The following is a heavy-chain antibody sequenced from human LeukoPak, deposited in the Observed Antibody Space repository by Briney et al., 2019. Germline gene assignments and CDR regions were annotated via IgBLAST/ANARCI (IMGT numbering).Heavy chain of an antibody. D-gene: IGHD5-24*01. CDR1: GRSLSGYY. Sequence: SETLSLTCAVYGRSLSGYYWSWIRHPPGKGLEWIGEVNHSGSTNYNPSPKSRATISVDTSKTQFSLKLSSVTAADTAVYYCARHDEEDGYNAKTIDYWGQGTLVTVSS. CDR3: ARHDEEDGYNAKTIDY. CDR2: VNHSGST. J-gene: IGHJ4*02. V-gene: IGHV4-34*01.